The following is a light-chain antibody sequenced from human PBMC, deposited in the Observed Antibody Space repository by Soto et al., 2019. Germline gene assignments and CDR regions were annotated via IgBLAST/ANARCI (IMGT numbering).Light chain of an antibody. CDR2: DAS. Sequence: IQMTQSPSSLSASVGDSVTITCQASQDIGNYLNWYQQRPGKAPNLLIYDASNLETGVPSRFSGNGSGTEFALTISSLHPEDIATYYCQQYDKLPLSFGGGTKVDIK. CDR1: QDIGNY. J-gene: IGKJ4*01. V-gene: IGKV1-33*01. CDR3: QQYDKLPLS.